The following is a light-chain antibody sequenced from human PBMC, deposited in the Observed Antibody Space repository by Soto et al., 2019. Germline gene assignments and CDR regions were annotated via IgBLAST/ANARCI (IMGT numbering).Light chain of an antibody. CDR2: DVS. CDR3: SSYTSSSTLG. Sequence: QSALTQPASVSGSPGQSITISCTGTSSDVGGYNYVSWYQQHPGKAPKLMIYDVSNRPSGVSNRSSASKSGNTASLTISGLQAEDEADYYCSSYTSSSTLGFGGGTQLTVL. CDR1: SSDVGGYNY. V-gene: IGLV2-14*01. J-gene: IGLJ2*01.